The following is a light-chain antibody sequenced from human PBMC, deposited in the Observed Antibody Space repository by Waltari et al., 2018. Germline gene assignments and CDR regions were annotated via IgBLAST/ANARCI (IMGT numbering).Light chain of an antibody. CDR1: SSDVGGYNY. V-gene: IGLV2-11*01. CDR3: CSYAGSYTFYV. J-gene: IGLJ1*01. Sequence: QSALTQPRSVSGSPGQSVTISCTGTSSDVGGYNYVSWYQQHPGKAPKLMIYDVSKRPSGVPDRFSGSKSGNTASLTISRLQAEDEAYYYCCSYAGSYTFYVFGTGTKVTVL. CDR2: DVS.